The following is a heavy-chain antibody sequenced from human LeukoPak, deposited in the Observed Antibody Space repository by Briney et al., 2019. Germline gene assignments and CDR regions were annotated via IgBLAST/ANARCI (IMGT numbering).Heavy chain of an antibody. CDR2: ISAYNGNT. Sequence: ASVKVSCKASGYTFTSYGISWVRQAPGQGLEWMGWISAYNGNTNYPQKLQGRVTMTTDTSTSTAYMELRSLRSDDTAVYYCARVEGLTDIVVVPAPYRDYYYYYMDVWGKGTTVTVSS. CDR1: GYTFTSYG. D-gene: IGHD2-2*01. J-gene: IGHJ6*03. V-gene: IGHV1-18*01. CDR3: ARVEGLTDIVVVPAPYRDYYYYYMDV.